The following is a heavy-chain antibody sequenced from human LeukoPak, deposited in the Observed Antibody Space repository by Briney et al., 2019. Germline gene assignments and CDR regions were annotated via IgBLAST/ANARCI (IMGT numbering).Heavy chain of an antibody. Sequence: SETLSLTCTVSGGSISSYYWSWIRQPPGKGLEWIGYIYYSGSTNYNPSLKSRVTISVDTSKNQFSLKLSSLTATDTAVYYCASSKYYYASGSYSPWGQGTLVTVSS. CDR1: GGSISSYY. D-gene: IGHD3-10*01. CDR2: IYYSGST. CDR3: ASSKYYYASGSYSP. V-gene: IGHV4-59*08. J-gene: IGHJ5*02.